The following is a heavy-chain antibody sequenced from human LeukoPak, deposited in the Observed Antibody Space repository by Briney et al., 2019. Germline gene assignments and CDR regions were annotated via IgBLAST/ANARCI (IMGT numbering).Heavy chain of an antibody. CDR3: ARDSEPTGGGPGYFDL. D-gene: IGHD1-14*01. Sequence: SGGSLRLSCAASGFTFSNYAMSWVRQAPGKGLEWVSAIRGSVGNTYYADSVKGRFTISRDNSKNTLYLQMNSLRAEDTAVYYCARDSEPTGGGPGYFDLWGRGTLVTVSS. CDR1: GFTFSNYA. V-gene: IGHV3-23*01. J-gene: IGHJ2*01. CDR2: IRGSVGNT.